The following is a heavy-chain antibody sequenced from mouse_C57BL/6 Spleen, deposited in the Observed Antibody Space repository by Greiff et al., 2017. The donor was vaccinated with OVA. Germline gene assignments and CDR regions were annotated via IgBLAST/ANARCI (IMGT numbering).Heavy chain of an antibody. D-gene: IGHD2-13*01. CDR1: GFTFSDYY. CDR2: ISNGGGST. Sequence: EVMLVESGGGLVQPGGSLKLSCAASGFTFSDYYMYWVRQTPEKRLEWVAYISNGGGSTYYADTVKGRFTISRDNAKNTLYLQMSRLKSEDTAMYYCASHKSDYDYYAMDYWGQGTSVTVSS. CDR3: ASHKSDYDYYAMDY. J-gene: IGHJ4*01. V-gene: IGHV5-12*01.